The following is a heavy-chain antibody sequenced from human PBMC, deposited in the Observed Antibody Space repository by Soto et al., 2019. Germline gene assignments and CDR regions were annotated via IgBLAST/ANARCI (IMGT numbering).Heavy chain of an antibody. Sequence: QVHLVQSGVEVKTPGASVKVSCQASGYTFFTYDISWVRQAPGQGLEWKGWISTYRGEKKYAQKIQGTVTMTTDTSTTPADLELRSLRCDDTAVYYCATPPGPSTSEDGFDPWGQGTLVTVSS. CDR2: ISTYRGEK. D-gene: IGHD2-15*01. CDR1: GYTFFTYD. CDR3: ATPPGPSTSEDGFDP. V-gene: IGHV1-18*01. J-gene: IGHJ5*02.